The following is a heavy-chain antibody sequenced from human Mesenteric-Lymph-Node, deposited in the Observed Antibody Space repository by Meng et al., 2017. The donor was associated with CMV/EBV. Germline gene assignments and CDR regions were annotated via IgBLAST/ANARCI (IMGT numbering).Heavy chain of an antibody. CDR1: GFTFSYYE. D-gene: IGHD6-13*01. CDR2: ISSSSGTI. Sequence: GESLKISCAASGFTFSYYEMNWVRQAPGMGLEWISFISSSSGTIYYADSVEGRFTISRDNAKNSLYLQMNSLRAEDTAVYYCARDRHSSSFGYYYYGMDVWGQGTTVTVSS. V-gene: IGHV3-48*03. CDR3: ARDRHSSSFGYYYYGMDV. J-gene: IGHJ6*02.